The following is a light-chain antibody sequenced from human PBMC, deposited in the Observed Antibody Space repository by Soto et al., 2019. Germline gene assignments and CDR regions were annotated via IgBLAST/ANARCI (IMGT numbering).Light chain of an antibody. CDR1: QSITIW. J-gene: IGKJ1*01. CDR3: QQYSSYSWT. Sequence: DIQMTQSPSTLSASVGDRVTITCRASQSITIWLAWYQQKPGKAPNLLIYKTSILESGVPSRFSGCGSGTEFTLTINSLQPDDFATYYCQQYSSYSWTLDQGTKVEIK. V-gene: IGKV1-5*03. CDR2: KTS.